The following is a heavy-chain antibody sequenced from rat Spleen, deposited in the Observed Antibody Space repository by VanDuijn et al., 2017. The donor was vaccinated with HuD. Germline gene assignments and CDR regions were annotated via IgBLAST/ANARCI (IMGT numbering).Heavy chain of an antibody. V-gene: IGHV5-31*01. CDR3: ATGPYYEGSYYYY. J-gene: IGHJ2*01. CDR1: GFTFNNYW. CDR2: ITNTGGST. D-gene: IGHD1-12*02. Sequence: EVQLVESGGGLVQPGRSLKLSCVASGFTFNNYWMTWIRQAPGKGLEWVASITNTGGSTYYRDSVKGRFTISRHNAKSTLYLQMDSLRSEDTATYYCATGPYYEGSYYYYWGQGVMVTVSS.